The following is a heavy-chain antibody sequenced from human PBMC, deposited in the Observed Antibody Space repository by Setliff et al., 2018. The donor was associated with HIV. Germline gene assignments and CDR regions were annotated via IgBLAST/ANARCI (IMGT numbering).Heavy chain of an antibody. CDR1: GFTFSSYG. CDR3: AKVEIAVAGHDAFDI. J-gene: IGHJ3*02. CDR2: IRSDAADE. V-gene: IGHV3-30*02. Sequence: SGGSLRLSCVASGFTFSSYGMHWVRQAPGKGLEWVAFIRSDAADEYYSDSVKGRFSISRDNPKNTLYLQMNSLRADDTAVYYCAKVEIAVAGHDAFDIWGQGTMVTVSS. D-gene: IGHD6-19*01.